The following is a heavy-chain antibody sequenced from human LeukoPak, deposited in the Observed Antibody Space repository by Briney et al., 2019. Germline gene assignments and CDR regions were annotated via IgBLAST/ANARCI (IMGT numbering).Heavy chain of an antibody. J-gene: IGHJ4*02. CDR3: AREGSMIRGVMFDY. D-gene: IGHD3-10*01. CDR1: GFTFNIYN. CDR2: ISSSSSYI. V-gene: IGHV3-21*01. Sequence: GGSRRLSCAASGFTFNIYNMNWVRQAPGKGLEWVSSISSSSSYIYYADSVKGRFTISRDNAKKSLYLQMNSLRDEDTAVYYCAREGSMIRGVMFDYWGQGTLVTVSS.